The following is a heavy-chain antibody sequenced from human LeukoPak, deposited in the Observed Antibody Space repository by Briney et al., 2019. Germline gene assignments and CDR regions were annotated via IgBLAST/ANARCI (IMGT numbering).Heavy chain of an antibody. V-gene: IGHV3-30*18. D-gene: IGHD6-19*01. CDR1: GFTFSSYG. Sequence: PGGSLRLSCAASGFTFSSYGMHWVRQAPGKGLEWVAVISYDGSNKYYADSVKGRFTISRDNSKNTLYLQMNSLRAEDTAVYYCAKDGRQWLVHEDYFDYWSQGTLVTVSS. J-gene: IGHJ4*02. CDR2: ISYDGSNK. CDR3: AKDGRQWLVHEDYFDY.